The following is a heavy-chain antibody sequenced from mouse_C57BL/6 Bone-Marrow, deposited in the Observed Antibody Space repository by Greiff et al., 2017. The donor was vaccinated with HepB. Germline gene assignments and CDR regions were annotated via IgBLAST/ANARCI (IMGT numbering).Heavy chain of an antibody. CDR1: GYAFSNSW. V-gene: IGHV1-82*01. J-gene: IGHJ4*01. Sequence: QVQLQQSGPELVKPGASVKISCKASGYAFSNSWMNWVKQRPGKGLEWIGRIYPGDGDTNYNGKFKGKATLTADKSSSTAYMQLSSLTSEDSAVYFCGASDGVYAMDYWGQGTSVTVSS. D-gene: IGHD6-1*01. CDR2: IYPGDGDT. CDR3: GASDGVYAMDY.